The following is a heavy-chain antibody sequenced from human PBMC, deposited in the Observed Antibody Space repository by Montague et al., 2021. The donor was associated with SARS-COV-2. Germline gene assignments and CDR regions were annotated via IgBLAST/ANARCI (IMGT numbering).Heavy chain of an antibody. J-gene: IGHJ3*01. CDR3: ARGQVSVYGVLIMLPAAGPFDV. V-gene: IGHV4-38-2*02. Sequence: SETLSLTCTVSGYSISSGDYWGWIRQPPGKGLEWIGRIYRNGNTYYNPSLKSRVTISVDTSKNQFSLNLRSVTAADTAAYYCARGQVSVYGVLIMLPAAGPFDVWGRGTMVLVSP. D-gene: IGHD3-3*01. CDR1: GYSISSGDY. CDR2: IYRNGNT.